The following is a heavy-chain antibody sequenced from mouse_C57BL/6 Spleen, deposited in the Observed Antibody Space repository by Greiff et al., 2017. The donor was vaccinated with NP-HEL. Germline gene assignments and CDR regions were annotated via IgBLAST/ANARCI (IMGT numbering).Heavy chain of an antibody. D-gene: IGHD3-1*01. CDR2: IDPANGCT. CDR1: GYTFTSSW. V-gene: IGHV1-59*01. Sequence: VQLQQPGAELVRPGASVKLSCTASGYTFTSSWMHWVKQRPEQGLEWIGRIDPANGCTNYTPKFQGKATLTVDTSSNTAYMQLSSLTSEDTSLYYGARELEHCSAMDDWGQGTTVTVSS. J-gene: IGHJ4*01. CDR3: ARELEHCSAMDD.